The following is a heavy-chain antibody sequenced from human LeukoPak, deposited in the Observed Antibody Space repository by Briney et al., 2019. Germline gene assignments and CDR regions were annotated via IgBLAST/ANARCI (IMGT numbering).Heavy chain of an antibody. Sequence: GGSLRLSCAASGFTFSSYWMHWVRQAPGKGLVWVSRINTDGSSTSYADSVKGRFTISRDNAKNTLYLQMNSLRAEDTAVYYCARGYSGSYRIDYWGQGTLVTVSS. CDR3: ARGYSGSYRIDY. CDR2: INTDGSST. CDR1: GFTFSSYW. V-gene: IGHV3-74*01. D-gene: IGHD1-26*01. J-gene: IGHJ4*02.